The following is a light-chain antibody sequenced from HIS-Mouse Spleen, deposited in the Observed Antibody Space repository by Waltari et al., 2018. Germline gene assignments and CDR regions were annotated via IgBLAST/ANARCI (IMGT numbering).Light chain of an antibody. J-gene: IGLJ3*02. Sequence: QSALTQPASVSGSPGQSITISCTGTSSDVGGYHYVSWYQQHPGKAPKLMIYDVSNRPSGVSNRISGLQAEDEADYYCSSYTSSSTWVFGGGTKLTVL. CDR3: SSYTSSSTWV. CDR2: DVS. V-gene: IGLV2-14*03. CDR1: SSDVGGYHY.